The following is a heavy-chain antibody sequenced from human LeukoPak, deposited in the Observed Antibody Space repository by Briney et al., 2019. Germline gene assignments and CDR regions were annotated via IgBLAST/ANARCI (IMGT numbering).Heavy chain of an antibody. Sequence: GGSLRLSCAASGFTFSSYAMSWVRRAPGKGLEWVSAISGSGGSTYYADSVKGRFTISRDNSKNTLYLQMNSLRAEDTAVYYCAKDMVYAISNWFDPWGQGTLVTVSS. V-gene: IGHV3-23*01. CDR1: GFTFSSYA. D-gene: IGHD2-8*01. CDR3: AKDMVYAISNWFDP. CDR2: ISGSGGST. J-gene: IGHJ5*02.